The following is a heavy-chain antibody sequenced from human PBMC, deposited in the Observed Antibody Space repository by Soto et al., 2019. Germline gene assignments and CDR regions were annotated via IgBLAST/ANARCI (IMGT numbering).Heavy chain of an antibody. CDR1: GFTFSNAW. Sequence: PGGSLRLSCAASGFTFSNAWMSWVRQAPGKGLEWVGRIKSKTDGGTTDYAAPVKGRFTISRDDSKNTLYLQMNSLKTEDTAVYYCTTATASHDFWSGYYDDAFDIWGQGTMITVS. V-gene: IGHV3-15*01. CDR2: IKSKTDGGTT. CDR3: TTATASHDFWSGYYDDAFDI. D-gene: IGHD3-3*01. J-gene: IGHJ3*02.